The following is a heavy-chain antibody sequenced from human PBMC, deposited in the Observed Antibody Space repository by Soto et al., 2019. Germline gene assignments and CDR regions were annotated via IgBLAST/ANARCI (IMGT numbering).Heavy chain of an antibody. D-gene: IGHD3-10*01. Sequence: EVQLVESGGGLVQPGGSLRLSCAASEFTFSGRSVHWVRQAPGKGLVWVSGIDKVGTDSTYADSVKGRFTSSRDNAKNTVYLQMNILLVEDTAVYYCARGWFGPDVWGNGTRVTVSS. CDR1: EFTFSGRS. CDR3: ARGWFGPDV. CDR2: IDKVGTDS. J-gene: IGHJ6*03. V-gene: IGHV3-74*01.